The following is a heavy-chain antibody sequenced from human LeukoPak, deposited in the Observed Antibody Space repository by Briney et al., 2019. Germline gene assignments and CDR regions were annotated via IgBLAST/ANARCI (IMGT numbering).Heavy chain of an antibody. D-gene: IGHD3-10*01. V-gene: IGHV4-38-2*02. CDR3: ARHARPHTMVRGVNYYYYYYMDV. J-gene: IGHJ6*03. CDR2: IYHSGST. CDR1: GYSISSGYY. Sequence: SETLSLTCTVSGYSISSGYYWGWIRQPPGKGLEWIGSIYHSGSTYYNPSLKSRVTISVDTSKNQFSLKLSSVTAADTAVYYCARHARPHTMVRGVNYYYYYYMDVWGKGTTVTVSS.